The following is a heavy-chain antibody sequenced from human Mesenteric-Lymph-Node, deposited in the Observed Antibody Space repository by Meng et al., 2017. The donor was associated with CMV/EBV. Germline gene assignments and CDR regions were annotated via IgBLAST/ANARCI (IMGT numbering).Heavy chain of an antibody. CDR2: VNNDGTST. Sequence: GESLKISCAASGFTFSSYSMNWVRQAPGKGLEWVSRVNNDGTSTVYADSVKGRFTISRDNAKDTLFLQMNSLRAEDTAVYYCTRGLRGPDYWGRGSLVTVSS. J-gene: IGHJ4*02. V-gene: IGHV3-74*01. D-gene: IGHD3-10*01. CDR3: TRGLRGPDY. CDR1: GFTFSSYS.